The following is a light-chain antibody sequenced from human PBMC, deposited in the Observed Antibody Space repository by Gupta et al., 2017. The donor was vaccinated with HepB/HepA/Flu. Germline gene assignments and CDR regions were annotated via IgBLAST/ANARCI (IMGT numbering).Light chain of an antibody. CDR1: YSNSRTNT. V-gene: IGLV1-44*01. Sequence: QSVLTQPPSTPGTPRQRATIPCFGSYSNSRTNTVHWYQLLPGTAPKLLISNNDQRPSGVPDRFSGSKSGTSASLAITGLQSEDEADYYWAAWDDSLNEVVFGGGTKLTVL. J-gene: IGLJ3*02. CDR2: NND. CDR3: AAWDDSLNEVV.